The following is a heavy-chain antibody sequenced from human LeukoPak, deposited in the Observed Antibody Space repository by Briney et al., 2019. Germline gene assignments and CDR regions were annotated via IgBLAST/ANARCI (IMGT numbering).Heavy chain of an antibody. CDR2: IYSGGSP. Sequence: GGSLRLACAASGLTVSSNDMSWVRQAPEKGLEWVSDIYSGGSPYYADSVKGRFTISRDNSKNTLYLQMNSLRAEDTAVYYCARLVDHDYSDYYLDYWGQGTLVTVSS. CDR1: GLTVSSND. CDR3: ARLVDHDYSDYYLDY. D-gene: IGHD4-11*01. J-gene: IGHJ4*02. V-gene: IGHV3-53*01.